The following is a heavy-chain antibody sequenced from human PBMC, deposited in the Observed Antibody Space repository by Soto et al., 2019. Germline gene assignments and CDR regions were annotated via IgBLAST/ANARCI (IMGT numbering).Heavy chain of an antibody. CDR2: ISYDGSNK. J-gene: IGHJ6*02. D-gene: IGHD1-1*01. CDR3: AKDRIQIDMDV. CDR1: GFTFSSYG. Sequence: QVQLVESGGGVVQPGRSLRLSCAASGFTFSSYGMHWVRQAPGKGLEWVAVISYDGSNKYYADSVKGRFTISRDNSKNTLYLQMNSLRAEDTAVYYCAKDRIQIDMDVWGQGTTVTVSS. V-gene: IGHV3-30*18.